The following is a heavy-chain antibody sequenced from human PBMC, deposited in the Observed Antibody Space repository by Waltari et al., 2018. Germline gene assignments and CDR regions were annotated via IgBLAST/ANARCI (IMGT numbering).Heavy chain of an antibody. J-gene: IGHJ5*02. CDR2: ISAYNGNT. CDR1: GSTFTSYG. Sequence: QVQLVQSGAEVKKPGASVKVSCKASGSTFTSYGISWVRQAPGQGLEWMGWISAYNGNTNYAQKLQGRVTMTTDTSTSTAYMELRSLRSDDTAVYYCAGLVTVTTPERSDYWFDPWGQGTLVTVSS. CDR3: AGLVTVTTPERSDYWFDP. V-gene: IGHV1-18*01. D-gene: IGHD4-4*01.